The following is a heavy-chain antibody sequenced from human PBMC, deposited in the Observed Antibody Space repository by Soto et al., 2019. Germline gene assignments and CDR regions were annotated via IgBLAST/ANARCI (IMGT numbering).Heavy chain of an antibody. CDR3: ARGPRHCSGPGCYSIDS. D-gene: IGHD2-15*01. Sequence: LRLSCTGSGFTFRDHGLSWVRQAPGKGLEWLGFIRSNRFGATTEIAASVKGRFSISRDDSNITAYLQMNSLQSEDTAVYYCARGPRHCSGPGCYSIDSWGRRTLVTVSS. J-gene: IGHJ4*02. CDR2: IRSNRFGATT. V-gene: IGHV3-49*04. CDR1: GFTFRDHG.